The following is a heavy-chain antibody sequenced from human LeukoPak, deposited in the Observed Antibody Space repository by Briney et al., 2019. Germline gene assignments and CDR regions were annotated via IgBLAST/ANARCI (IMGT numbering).Heavy chain of an antibody. Sequence: SETLSLTRAVYGGSFSGYYWSWIRQPPGKGLEWIGEINHSGSTNYNPSLKSRVTISVDTSKNQFSLKLSSVTAADTAVYYCAIVASSMTQPYWGQGTLVTVSS. V-gene: IGHV4-34*01. J-gene: IGHJ4*02. CDR3: AIVASSMTQPY. CDR1: GGSFSGYY. CDR2: INHSGST. D-gene: IGHD2-21*02.